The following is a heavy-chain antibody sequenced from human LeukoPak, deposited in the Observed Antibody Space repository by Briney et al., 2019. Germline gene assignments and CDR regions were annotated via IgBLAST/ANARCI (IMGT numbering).Heavy chain of an antibody. J-gene: IGHJ4*02. CDR2: VYSGDDGT. CDR3: AKRTRGYYDY. CDR1: GFTFSSDN. V-gene: IGHV3-66*01. D-gene: IGHD3/OR15-3a*01. Sequence: GGSLRLSCAASGFTFSSDNMSWVRQTPGKGLEWGSVVYSGDDGTNYADSVRGRFTISRDDSKNTVYLQMNSLSVEDTGVYYCAKRTRGYYDYWGQGTLVTVSS.